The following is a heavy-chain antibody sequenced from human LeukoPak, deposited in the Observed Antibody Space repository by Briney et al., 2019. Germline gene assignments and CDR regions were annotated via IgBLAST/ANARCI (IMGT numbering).Heavy chain of an antibody. CDR1: GYTFTSYG. CDR3: ARVVSGDILTGYYFDY. D-gene: IGHD3-9*01. V-gene: IGHV1-18*01. Sequence: ASVKVSCKASGYTFTSYGISWVRQAPGQGLEWMGWISAYNGNTNYAQKLQGRVTMTTDTSTSTAYMELRSLRSDDTAVYYCARVVSGDILTGYYFDYWGQGTLVTVSS. J-gene: IGHJ4*02. CDR2: ISAYNGNT.